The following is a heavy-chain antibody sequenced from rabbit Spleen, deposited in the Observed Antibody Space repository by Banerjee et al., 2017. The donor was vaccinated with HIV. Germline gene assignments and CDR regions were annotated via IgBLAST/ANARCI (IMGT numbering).Heavy chain of an antibody. CDR3: ARENYVGYGGYGYYKL. Sequence: QEQLVETGGGLVQPGGSLTLFCKASGFDFSKYGMSWVRQAPGMGLEWIGYIDPVFGSTYYASWVNGRFSISRENTQNTVTLQVTSLTAADTATYFCARENYVGYGGYGYYKLWGPGTLVTVS. J-gene: IGHJ4*01. CDR1: GFDFSKYG. D-gene: IGHD6-1*01. V-gene: IGHV1S47*01. CDR2: IDPVFGST.